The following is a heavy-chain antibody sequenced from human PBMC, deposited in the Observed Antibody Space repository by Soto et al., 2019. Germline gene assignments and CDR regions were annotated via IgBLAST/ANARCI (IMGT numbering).Heavy chain of an antibody. CDR1: GFTFSSYA. D-gene: IGHD6-19*01. CDR2: ISGSGGST. V-gene: IGHV3-23*01. Sequence: GGSLRLSCAASGFTFSSYAMSWVRQAPGKGLEWVSAISGSGGSTYYADSVKGRFTISRDNSKNTLYLQMNSLRAEDTAVYYCAKSVSVYSSGWYPLDYFDYWGQGTLVTVSS. CDR3: AKSVSVYSSGWYPLDYFDY. J-gene: IGHJ4*02.